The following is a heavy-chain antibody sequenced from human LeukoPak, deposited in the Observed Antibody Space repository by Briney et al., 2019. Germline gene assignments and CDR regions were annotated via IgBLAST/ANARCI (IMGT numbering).Heavy chain of an antibody. CDR3: ARETMVTTGAFDI. J-gene: IGHJ3*02. CDR2: INHSGST. V-gene: IGHV4-34*01. D-gene: IGHD4-17*01. Sequence: SETLSLTCAVYGGSFSAYYWSWIRQPPGKGLEWIGEINHSGSTNYNPSLKSRVTISVDTSKNQFSLKLSSVTAADTAVYYCARETMVTTGAFDIWGQGKMVTVSS. CDR1: GGSFSAYY.